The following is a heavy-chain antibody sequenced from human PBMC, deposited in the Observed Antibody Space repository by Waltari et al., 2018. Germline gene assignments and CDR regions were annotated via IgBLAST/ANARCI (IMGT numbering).Heavy chain of an antibody. D-gene: IGHD6-13*01. J-gene: IGHJ5*02. CDR2: ISWNMGSI. Sequence: EVQLVESGGGLVQPGRSLRLSCAASGFTFDDYAMHWVRQAPGKGLEWVSGISWNMGSIGYADSVKGRFTISRDNAKNSLYLQMNSLRAEDTALYYCAKSGDPSSWYIGNWFDPWGQGTLVTVSS. CDR1: GFTFDDYA. V-gene: IGHV3-9*01. CDR3: AKSGDPSSWYIGNWFDP.